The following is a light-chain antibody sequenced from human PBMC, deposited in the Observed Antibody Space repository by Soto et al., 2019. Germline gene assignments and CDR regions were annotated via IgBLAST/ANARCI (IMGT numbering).Light chain of an antibody. V-gene: IGKV3-20*01. CDR2: GAS. CDR1: QSVSSSY. Sequence: EIVLTQSPGTLSLSPGERATLSCRASQSVSSSYLAWYQHKPGQAARLLIYGASSRATGIPDRFSGSGSGTDFTLTISRLEPEDVAVYYCQQYVSSPYTFGQGTKLEIK. J-gene: IGKJ2*01. CDR3: QQYVSSPYT.